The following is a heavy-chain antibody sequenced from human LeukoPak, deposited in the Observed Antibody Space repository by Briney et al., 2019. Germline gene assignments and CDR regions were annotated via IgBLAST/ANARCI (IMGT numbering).Heavy chain of an antibody. V-gene: IGHV4-34*01. CDR2: INHSGST. J-gene: IGHJ6*02. D-gene: IGHD6-19*01. CDR1: GGSFSSYY. CDR3: ARGSQWLVPNYYYGMDV. Sequence: SETLSLTCAVYGGSFSSYYWSWIRQPPGKGLEWIGEINHSGSTNYNPSLKSRVTISVDTSKNQFSLKLSSVTAADTAVYYCARGSQWLVPNYYYGMDVWGQGTTVTVSS.